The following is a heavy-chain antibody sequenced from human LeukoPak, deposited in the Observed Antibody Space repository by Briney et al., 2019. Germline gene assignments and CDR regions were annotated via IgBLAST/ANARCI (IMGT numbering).Heavy chain of an antibody. Sequence: GGSLRLSCAASRFTLSTYWMSWVRQAPGKGLEWVANIKQDGSETYYVDSVKGRFTISRDNAKNSLSLQMNSLRAEDTAVYYCARQRGSGCLDYWGQGTLVTVSS. D-gene: IGHD6-19*01. CDR1: RFTLSTYW. CDR3: ARQRGSGCLDY. J-gene: IGHJ4*02. V-gene: IGHV3-7*01. CDR2: IKQDGSET.